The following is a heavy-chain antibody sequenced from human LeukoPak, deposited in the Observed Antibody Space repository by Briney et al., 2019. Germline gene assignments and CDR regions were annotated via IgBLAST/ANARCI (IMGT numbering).Heavy chain of an antibody. J-gene: IGHJ4*02. Sequence: SETLSLTCTVSGYSISSGYYWGWIRQPPGKGLEWIGSIYHSGSTYYNPSLKSRVTISVDTSKNQFSLKLSSVTAADTAAYYCARGMNDYVWGSYDYWGQGTLVTVSS. CDR1: GYSISSGYY. CDR3: ARGMNDYVWGSYDY. V-gene: IGHV4-38-2*02. D-gene: IGHD3-16*01. CDR2: IYHSGST.